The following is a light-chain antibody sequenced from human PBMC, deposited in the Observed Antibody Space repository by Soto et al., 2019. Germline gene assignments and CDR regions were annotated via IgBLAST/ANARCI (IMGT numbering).Light chain of an antibody. J-gene: IGKJ4*01. CDR1: QGIGSA. CDR3: LLFNTCPQA. V-gene: IGKV1-13*02. CDR2: DAS. Sequence: GDRVTITCRARQGIGSALAWYQQAPGKPPKLLIFDASTLENGVPSRFSGGGSGTDFTLTISSLQPEDFATYYCLLFNTCPQAFGGETKVEIK.